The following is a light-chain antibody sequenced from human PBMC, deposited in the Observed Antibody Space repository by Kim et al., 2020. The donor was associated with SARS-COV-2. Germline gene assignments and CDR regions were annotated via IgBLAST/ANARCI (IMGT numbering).Light chain of an antibody. CDR3: QSYDSNLEALV. V-gene: IGLV1-40*01. CDR2: GDT. Sequence: QSVLTQPPSVSGAPGRTVTISCTGSSSNIGAGYDVQWYQLLPGTRPKLLIFGDTNRPSAVPDRFSASKSGTSASLAITGVQAEDEADYYCQSYDSNLEALVFGGGTQLTVL. CDR1: SSNIGAGYD. J-gene: IGLJ2*01.